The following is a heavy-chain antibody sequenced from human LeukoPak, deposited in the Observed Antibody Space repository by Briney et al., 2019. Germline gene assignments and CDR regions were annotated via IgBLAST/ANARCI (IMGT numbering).Heavy chain of an antibody. D-gene: IGHD2-15*01. J-gene: IGHJ4*02. CDR2: INHSGST. Sequence: SETLSLTCAVYGGSFSGYYWSWIRQPPGKGLEWIGEINHSGSTNYNPSLKSRVTISVDTSKNQFSLKLSSVTAADTAVYYCARGGRGYCSGGSCYYFDYWGQGTLVTVSS. CDR1: GGSFSGYY. V-gene: IGHV4-34*01. CDR3: ARGGRGYCSGGSCYYFDY.